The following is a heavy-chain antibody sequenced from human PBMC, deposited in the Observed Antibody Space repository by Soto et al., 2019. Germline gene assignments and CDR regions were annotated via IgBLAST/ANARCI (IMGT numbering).Heavy chain of an antibody. CDR1: GFTFSSYA. J-gene: IGHJ4*02. CDR3: ARDYGGNTACDY. D-gene: IGHD4-17*01. V-gene: IGHV3-30-3*01. Sequence: GGSLRLSCAASGFTFSSYAIHWVRQAPGKGLEWVAVISYDGSNKYYADSVKGRFTISRDNSKNTLYLQMNSLRAEDTAVYYCARDYGGNTACDYWGQGTLVTVSS. CDR2: ISYDGSNK.